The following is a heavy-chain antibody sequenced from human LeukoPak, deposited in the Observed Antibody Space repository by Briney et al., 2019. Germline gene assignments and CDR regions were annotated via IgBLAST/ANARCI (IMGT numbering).Heavy chain of an antibody. J-gene: IGHJ4*02. CDR1: GYTFTSYG. D-gene: IGHD3-3*01. V-gene: IGHV1-18*01. Sequence: GASVKVSCKASGYTFTSYGISWVRQAPGQGLEWMGWISAYNGNTNYAQKLQGRVTMTTDTSTSTAYMELRSLRSDDTAVYYCARVVPPGRILGVVRLDYWGQGTLATVSS. CDR3: ARVVPPGRILGVVRLDY. CDR2: ISAYNGNT.